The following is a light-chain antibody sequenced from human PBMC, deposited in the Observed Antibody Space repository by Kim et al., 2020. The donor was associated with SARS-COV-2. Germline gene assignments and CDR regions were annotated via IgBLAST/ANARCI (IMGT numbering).Light chain of an antibody. J-gene: IGKJ4*01. V-gene: IGKV3-11*01. CDR3: QQRSSWPLT. CDR1: QSVRNL. CDR2: TAS. Sequence: LSPGERPTLSCRASQSVRNLLAWFQQKPGQAPRLLMYTASNRATGIPARFSGSGSGTDFTLTISSLEPEDFAVYYCQQRSSWPLTFGGGTKVDIK.